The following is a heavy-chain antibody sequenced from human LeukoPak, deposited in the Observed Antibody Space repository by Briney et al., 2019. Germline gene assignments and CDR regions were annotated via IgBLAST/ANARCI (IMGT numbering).Heavy chain of an antibody. Sequence: GGSLRLSCAASGFTFSSYAMHWVRQAPGKGLEWVALISYDGSHKYYADSVKGRFTISRDNSKNTLYLQMNSLRAEDTAIYYCVKSGLSRFDYWGQGTQVTVSS. CDR1: GFTFSSYA. D-gene: IGHD2-15*01. CDR3: VKSGLSRFDY. V-gene: IGHV3-30*04. CDR2: ISYDGSHK. J-gene: IGHJ4*02.